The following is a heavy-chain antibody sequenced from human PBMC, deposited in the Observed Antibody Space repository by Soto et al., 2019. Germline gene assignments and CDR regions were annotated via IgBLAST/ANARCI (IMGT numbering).Heavy chain of an antibody. D-gene: IGHD5-12*01. CDR2: IIPIFGTA. V-gene: IGHV1-69*01. CDR1: GGTFSSYA. CDR3: ARDSRDIVATRGGTIEMATSSDFDY. Sequence: QVQLVQSGAEVKKPGSSVKVSCKASGGTFSSYALSWVRQAPGQGLEWMGGIIPIFGTANYAQKFQGRVTITADESTSTAYMELSSLRSEDTAVYYCARDSRDIVATRGGTIEMATSSDFDYWGQGTMVTVSS. J-gene: IGHJ4*02.